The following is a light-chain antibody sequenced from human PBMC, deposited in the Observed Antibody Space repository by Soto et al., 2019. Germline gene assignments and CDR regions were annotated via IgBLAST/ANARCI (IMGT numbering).Light chain of an antibody. J-gene: IGLJ2*01. CDR2: EVS. CDR3: TSFTSITTVV. CDR1: SSDVGAYNF. V-gene: IGLV2-14*01. Sequence: QSALTQPASVSGSPGQSITISCTGTSSDVGAYNFVSWYQQFPGKAPKLMIYEVSNRPSGVSNRFSGSKSGNTASLTISGLQAADEADYYCTSFTSITTVVFGGGTKVTVL.